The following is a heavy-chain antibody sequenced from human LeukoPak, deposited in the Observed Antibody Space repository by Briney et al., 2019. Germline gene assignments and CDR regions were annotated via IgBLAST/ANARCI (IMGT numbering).Heavy chain of an antibody. CDR3: AKDQGAYCGGDCLFVDY. CDR2: IWYDGSNK. V-gene: IGHV3-33*06. D-gene: IGHD2-21*02. Sequence: PGRSLRLSCAASGFTFSSYGMHWVRQAPGEGLEWVAVIWYDGSNKYYADSVKGRFTISRDNSKNTLYLQMNSLRAEDTAVYYCAKDQGAYCGGDCLFVDYWGQGTLVTVSS. J-gene: IGHJ4*02. CDR1: GFTFSSYG.